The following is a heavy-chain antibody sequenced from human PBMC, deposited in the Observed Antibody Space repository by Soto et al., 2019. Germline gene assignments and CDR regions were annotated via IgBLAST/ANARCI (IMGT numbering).Heavy chain of an antibody. D-gene: IGHD3-22*01. CDR2: ISSSSSTI. V-gene: IGHV3-48*01. CDR3: ARAPLNYDSSGYHFDY. J-gene: IGHJ4*02. Sequence: GGSLRLSCAASGFTFSSYSMNWVRQAPGKGLEWVSYISSSSSTIHYADSVKGRFTISRDNAKSSLYLQMNSLRAEDTAVYYCARAPLNYDSSGYHFDYWGQGTLVTVSS. CDR1: GFTFSSYS.